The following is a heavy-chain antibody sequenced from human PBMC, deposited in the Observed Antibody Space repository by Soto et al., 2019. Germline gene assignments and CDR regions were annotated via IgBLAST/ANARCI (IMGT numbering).Heavy chain of an antibody. J-gene: IGHJ6*02. Sequence: QVQLVQSAGEVKKPGASVKVSCKASCYAFIRYGIAWVRQAPGQGLEWMGWISPYNDYTIYAQKLQGRATMTTDTSTRTVYLDLRSLKSDDTAVYYCARGGYYDNTWGKLSHYGLDVWGQGTSVNVSS. V-gene: IGHV1-18*01. CDR1: CYAFIRYG. CDR2: ISPYNDYT. CDR3: ARGGYYDNTWGKLSHYGLDV. D-gene: IGHD3-16*01.